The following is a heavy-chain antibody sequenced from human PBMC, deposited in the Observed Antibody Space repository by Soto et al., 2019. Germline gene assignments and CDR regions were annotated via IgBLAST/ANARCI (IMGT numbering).Heavy chain of an antibody. CDR1: GFTFSSYA. CDR2: ISGSGGST. CDR3: ANVKDPAAMLWNYFDY. V-gene: IGHV3-23*01. J-gene: IGHJ4*02. Sequence: PGGSLRLSCAASGFTFSSYAMSWVRQAPGKGLEWVSAISGSGGSTYYADSVKGRFTISRDNSKNKLYLQMKSLRAEDTAEYYCANVKDPAAMLWNYFDYWGKGTLVPVSP. D-gene: IGHD2-2*01.